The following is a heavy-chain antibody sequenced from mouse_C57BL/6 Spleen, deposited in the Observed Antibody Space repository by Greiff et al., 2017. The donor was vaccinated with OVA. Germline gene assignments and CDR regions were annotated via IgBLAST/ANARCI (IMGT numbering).Heavy chain of an antibody. CDR3: ARGDTTVVFDY. V-gene: IGHV1-63*01. CDR2: IYPGGGYT. Sequence: VQRVESGAELVRPGTSVKMSCKASGYTFTNYWIGWAKQRPGHGLEWIGDIYPGGGYTNYNEKFKGKATLTADKSSSTAYMQFSSLTSEDSAIYYCARGDTTVVFDYWGQGTTLTVSS. J-gene: IGHJ2*01. D-gene: IGHD1-1*01. CDR1: GYTFTNYW.